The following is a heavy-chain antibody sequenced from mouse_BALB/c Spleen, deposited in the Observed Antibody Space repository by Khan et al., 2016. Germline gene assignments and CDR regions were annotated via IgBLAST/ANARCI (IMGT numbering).Heavy chain of an antibody. J-gene: IGHJ2*01. CDR3: ARERTLVANFDY. V-gene: IGHV1-4*01. Sequence: QVQLKQSGAELARPGASVKMSCKTSVYTFTTYTMHWIKQRPGQGLEWIGYIIPSSGYTNYNQKFNDKATLTADKSSSTAYMQLSSLTSEDSAVYYCARERTLVANFDYWGQGTTLTVSS. D-gene: IGHD1-1*01. CDR2: IIPSSGYT. CDR1: VYTFTTYT.